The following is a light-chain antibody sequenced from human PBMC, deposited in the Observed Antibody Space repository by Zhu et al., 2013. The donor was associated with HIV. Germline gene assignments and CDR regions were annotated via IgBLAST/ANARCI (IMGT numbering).Light chain of an antibody. CDR3: AAWDDSLSGWV. CDR1: SSNIGAGFH. Sequence: QSVLTQPPSVSGAPGQRVTISCTGSSSNIGAGFHVHWYQKLPGTAPKLLIHDNSNRPSGVPDRFSGSKSGTSASLAISGLQSDDEADYYCAAWDDSLSGWVFGGGTKLTVL. CDR2: DNS. V-gene: IGLV1-40*01. J-gene: IGLJ3*02.